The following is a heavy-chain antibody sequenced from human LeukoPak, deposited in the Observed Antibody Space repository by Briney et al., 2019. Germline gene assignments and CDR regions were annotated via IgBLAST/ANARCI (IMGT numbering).Heavy chain of an antibody. CDR2: IRYDGSTK. J-gene: IGHJ3*02. CDR3: AKDKATVLPFDI. V-gene: IGHV3-30*02. Sequence: PGXSLRLSCAASGFTFSSYGMHWVRQAPGKGLEWVAFIRYDGSTKYYADSVKGRFTISRDNSKNTLYLQMNSLRAEDTAVYYCAKDKATVLPFDIWGQGTMVTVSS. CDR1: GFTFSSYG. D-gene: IGHD4-17*01.